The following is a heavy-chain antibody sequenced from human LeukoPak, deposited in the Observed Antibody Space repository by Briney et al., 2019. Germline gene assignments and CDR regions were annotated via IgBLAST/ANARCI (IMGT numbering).Heavy chain of an antibody. CDR2: ISSSSSYR. CDR3: ARASAVAGTRHY. V-gene: IGHV3-21*01. J-gene: IGHJ4*02. D-gene: IGHD6-19*01. CDR1: GFTFSNAW. Sequence: PGGSLRLSCAASGFTFSNAWMSWVRQAPGKGLEWVSSISSSSSYRYYADSVKGRFTISRDNAKNSLYLQMNSLRAEDTAVYYCARASAVAGTRHYWGQGTLVTVSS.